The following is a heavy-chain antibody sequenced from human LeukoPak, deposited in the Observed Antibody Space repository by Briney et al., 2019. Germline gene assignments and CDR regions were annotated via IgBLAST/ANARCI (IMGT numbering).Heavy chain of an antibody. CDR1: GYTFTGYY. CDR2: INPNSGGT. Sequence: ASVKVSCKASGYTFTGYYMHWVRQAPGQGLEWMGWINPNSGGTNYAQKLQGRVTMTRDTSISTAYMELSRLRSDDTAVYYCARGANYYDSSGYYYDDDAFDIWGQGTMVTVSS. V-gene: IGHV1-2*02. J-gene: IGHJ3*02. D-gene: IGHD3-22*01. CDR3: ARGANYYDSSGYYYDDDAFDI.